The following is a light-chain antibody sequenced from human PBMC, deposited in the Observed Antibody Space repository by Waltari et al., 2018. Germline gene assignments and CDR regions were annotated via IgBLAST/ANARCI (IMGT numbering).Light chain of an antibody. J-gene: IGKJ1*01. CDR2: HAS. CDR1: QSIGIY. CDR3: QNYERLPAM. Sequence: EILLPQSPGPLSFSPGARAPLSGRASQSIGIYLAWYQQRPGQAPRLLINHASNRATGIPDRFSGSGSGTDFSLTISRLEPEDFAVYYCQNYERLPAMFGQGTRVEIK. V-gene: IGKV3-20*01.